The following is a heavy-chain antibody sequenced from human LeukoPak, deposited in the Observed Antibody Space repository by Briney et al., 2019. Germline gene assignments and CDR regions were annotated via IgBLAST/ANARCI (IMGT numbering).Heavy chain of an antibody. J-gene: IGHJ4*02. D-gene: IGHD3-3*01. Sequence: GGSLRLSCAASGFTSSSYWMHWVRQVPGKGLVWVSRISGDGTARNYADSVKGRFTISRDNTKNSLYLQMNSLRAEDTAVFYCARDQYDTWSRRGNFDSWGQGTLVIVSS. CDR2: ISGDGTAR. CDR1: GFTSSSYW. V-gene: IGHV3-74*01. CDR3: ARDQYDTWSRRGNFDS.